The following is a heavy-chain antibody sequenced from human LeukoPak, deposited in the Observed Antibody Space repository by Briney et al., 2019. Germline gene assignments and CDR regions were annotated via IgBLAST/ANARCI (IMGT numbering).Heavy chain of an antibody. CDR1: GYTFTSYD. Sequence: GSVKVSCKASGYTFTSYDINWARQATGQGLEWMGWMNPNSGNTGYAQKFQGRVTMTRNTSISTAYMELSSLRSEDTAVYYCARAGHDYGAFDIWGQGTMVTVSS. V-gene: IGHV1-8*01. J-gene: IGHJ3*02. CDR3: ARAGHDYGAFDI. CDR2: MNPNSGNT. D-gene: IGHD4-17*01.